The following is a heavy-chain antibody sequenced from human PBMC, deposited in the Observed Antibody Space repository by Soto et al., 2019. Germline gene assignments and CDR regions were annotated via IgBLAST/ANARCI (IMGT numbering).Heavy chain of an antibody. V-gene: IGHV4-61*01. Sequence: QVQLQESGPGLVKPSETLSLTCTVSGGSVSSGSYYWSWIRQPPGKGLEWIGYIYYSGSTNYNPSLKSRVTISGDTPKNQFSLKLSSVTAADTAVYYCARALPPDYWGQGTLVTVSS. CDR2: IYYSGST. CDR3: ARALPPDY. D-gene: IGHD2-21*02. J-gene: IGHJ4*02. CDR1: GGSVSSGSYY.